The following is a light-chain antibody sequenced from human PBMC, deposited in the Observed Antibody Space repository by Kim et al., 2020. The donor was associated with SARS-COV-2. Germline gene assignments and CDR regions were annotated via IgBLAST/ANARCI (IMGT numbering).Light chain of an antibody. CDR1: QSVSSN. CDR3: QQFNNWPRT. V-gene: IGKV3-15*01. Sequence: EIVMTQSPATLSVSPGERATLSCRASQSVSSNLVWYQQKPGQAPRLLIYGASTRATGIPARFSGSGSGTEFTLTISGLQSEDFAVYYCQQFNNWPRTFGQGTKVAIK. J-gene: IGKJ1*01. CDR2: GAS.